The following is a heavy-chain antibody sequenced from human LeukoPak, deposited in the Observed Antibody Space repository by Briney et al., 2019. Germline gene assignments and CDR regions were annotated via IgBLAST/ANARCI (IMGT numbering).Heavy chain of an antibody. CDR1: GFTFSSYA. V-gene: IGHV3-23*01. Sequence: GGSLRLSCAASGFTFSSYAMSWVRQAPGKGLEWVSAISGSGGSTYHADSVKGRFTISRDNSKNTLNLQMNSLRAEDTAVYYCATDRGGYGSGSYDYWGQGTLVTVSS. D-gene: IGHD3-10*01. J-gene: IGHJ4*02. CDR2: ISGSGGST. CDR3: ATDRGGYGSGSYDY.